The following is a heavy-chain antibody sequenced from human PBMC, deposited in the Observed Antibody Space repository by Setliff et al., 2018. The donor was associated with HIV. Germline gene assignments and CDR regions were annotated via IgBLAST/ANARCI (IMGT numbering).Heavy chain of an antibody. CDR1: GFSLTTTGVG. CDR3: IYSSDWHTSISWDF. J-gene: IGHJ4*02. D-gene: IGHD3-9*01. Sequence: ESGPTLVNPTQTLTLTCTFSGFSLTTTGVGVGWIRQPPGEALEWLALIFWNDDKRLSPSLRSRISITKDTSKHQVVLTMTNMDPVDTAPYYCIYSSDWHTSISWDFWGQGALVTVSS. CDR2: IFWNDDK. V-gene: IGHV2-5*01.